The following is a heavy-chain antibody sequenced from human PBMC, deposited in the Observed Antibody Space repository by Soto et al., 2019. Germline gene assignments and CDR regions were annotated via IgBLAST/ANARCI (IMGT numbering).Heavy chain of an antibody. CDR3: AKDAYDSSGYPEA. D-gene: IGHD3-22*01. J-gene: IGHJ5*02. Sequence: GGSLRLSCAASGFTFSSYGMHWVRQAPGKGLEWVAVISYDGSNKYYADSVKGRFTISRDNSKNTLYLQMNSLRAEDTAVYYCAKDAYDSSGYPEAWGQGTLVTVSS. CDR2: ISYDGSNK. V-gene: IGHV3-30*18. CDR1: GFTFSSYG.